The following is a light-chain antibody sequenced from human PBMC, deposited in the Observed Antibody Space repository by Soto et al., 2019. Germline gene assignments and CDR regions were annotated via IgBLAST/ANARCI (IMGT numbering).Light chain of an antibody. V-gene: IGKV1-39*01. CDR1: QSISSY. Sequence: DIQMTQSPSSLSASVGDRVTITCRASQSISSYLNWYQQKPGKAPKLLIYAASSLQSGVPSRFSGSGSGTDFPLTISSLQPEDFATYYCQQSYSPRRTFGPGTKVDIK. CDR3: QQSYSPRRT. CDR2: AAS. J-gene: IGKJ3*01.